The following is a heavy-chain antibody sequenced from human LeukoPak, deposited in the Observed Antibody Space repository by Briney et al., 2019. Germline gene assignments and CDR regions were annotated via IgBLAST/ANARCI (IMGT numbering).Heavy chain of an antibody. J-gene: IGHJ4*02. Sequence: ASVRVSCKTSGYTFSNFGINWVRQAPGQGLEWMGWISGNNDNPNYGQKFQGRFTVTTDSSTSTAYMELRNLRFDDTAVYYCARDGTSTDDYWGQGTLVTVSS. CDR3: ARDGTSTDDY. D-gene: IGHD2-2*01. CDR2: ISGNNDNP. CDR1: GYTFSNFG. V-gene: IGHV1-18*01.